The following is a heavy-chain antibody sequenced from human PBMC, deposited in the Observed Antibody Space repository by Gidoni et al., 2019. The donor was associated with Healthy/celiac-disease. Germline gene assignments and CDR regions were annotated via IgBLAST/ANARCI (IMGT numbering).Heavy chain of an antibody. CDR2: ISAYKGNK. CDR1: GYTFTSYG. D-gene: IGHD3-10*01. CDR3: AGGGVLWFGELSELGY. Sequence: QVQLVQSGAEVKKPGASVKVSCKASGYTFTSYGISWVRQAPGQGLEWRGWISAYKGNKNYAQKLQGRVTMTTDTSTSTVYMELRSLRSDDSAVYCCAGGGVLWFGELSELGYWGQVTLVTVSS. J-gene: IGHJ4*02. V-gene: IGHV1-18*01.